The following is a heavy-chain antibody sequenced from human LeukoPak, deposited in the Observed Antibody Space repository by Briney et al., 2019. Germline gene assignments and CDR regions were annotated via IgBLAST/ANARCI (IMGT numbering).Heavy chain of an antibody. D-gene: IGHD3-10*01. CDR2: IYYSGST. CDR1: GGSISSGDYY. CDR3: ARESITMVRGIGY. J-gene: IGHJ4*02. Sequence: PSETLSLTCTVSGGSISSGDYYWSWIRQPPGKGLEWIGYIYYSGSTYYNPSLKSRVTISVDTSKNQFSLKLSSMTAADTAVYYCARESITMVRGIGYWGQGTLVTVSS. V-gene: IGHV4-30-4*01.